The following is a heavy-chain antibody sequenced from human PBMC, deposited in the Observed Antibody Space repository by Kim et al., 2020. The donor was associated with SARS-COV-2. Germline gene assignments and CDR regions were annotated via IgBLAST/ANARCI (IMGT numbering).Heavy chain of an antibody. CDR3: AKDPFGRRSGSHLHGPDY. Sequence: KGRFTISRDNSKTTLYLQMNSLRAEDTAVYYCAKDPFGRRSGSHLHGPDYWGQGTLVTVSS. D-gene: IGHD3-3*01. V-gene: IGHV3-23*01. J-gene: IGHJ4*02.